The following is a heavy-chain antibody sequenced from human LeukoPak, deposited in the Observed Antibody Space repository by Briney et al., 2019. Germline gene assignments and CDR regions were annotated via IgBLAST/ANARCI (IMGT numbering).Heavy chain of an antibody. CDR3: VRDKWGKVGNSWLHYGMHV. D-gene: IGHD6-13*01. J-gene: IGHJ6*02. CDR2: MYYSGKT. V-gene: IGHV4-30-4*01. CDR1: GTSISSGYNY. Sequence: SETLSLTCAVSGTSISSGYNYWTWIRQPPGKGQEWIGYMYYSGKTYYNPSRESPVAISVDTSNNQFSLRLTSVTAADTAVYDSVRDKWGKVGNSWLHYGMHVWGQGTTVIVSS.